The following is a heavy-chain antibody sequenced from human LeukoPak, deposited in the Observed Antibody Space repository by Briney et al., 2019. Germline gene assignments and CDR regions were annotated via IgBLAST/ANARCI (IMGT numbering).Heavy chain of an antibody. CDR2: ISGSGDNT. D-gene: IGHD3-22*01. CDR1: GFTFSSYA. CDR3: AKGSYYDSSGSFYFDY. V-gene: IGHV3-23*01. J-gene: IGHJ4*02. Sequence: GGSLRLSCVVSGFTFSSYAMSWVRQAPGKGLEWVSGISGSGDNTYYADSVKGRFTISRDNSKNTLYVQMNSLGTEDTAAYYCAKGSYYDSSGSFYFDYWGQGTLVTVSA.